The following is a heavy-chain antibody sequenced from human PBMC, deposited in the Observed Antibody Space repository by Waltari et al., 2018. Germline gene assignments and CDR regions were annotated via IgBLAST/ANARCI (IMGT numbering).Heavy chain of an antibody. CDR1: GVTFSSNP. D-gene: IGHD3-3*01. CDR3: ASCFSTSCLISYYFYMDV. Sequence: QVQLVQSGAEVKKAGSSVKVSCMASGVTFSSNPVSWVRQAPGQGLEWMGGIIPVFGTAKYAEKFQGSATITADMSTSTAYMEMTSLRSDDTAVYYCASCFSTSCLISYYFYMDVWGQGTTVTVSS. V-gene: IGHV1-69*14. CDR2: IIPVFGTA. J-gene: IGHJ6*02.